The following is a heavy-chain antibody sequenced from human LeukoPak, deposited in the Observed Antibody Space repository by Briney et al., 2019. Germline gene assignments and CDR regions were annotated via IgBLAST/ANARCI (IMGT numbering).Heavy chain of an antibody. CDR3: AGGAPYYYDSIGCLFDY. CDR1: RGSINSYY. CDR2: IYYSGRT. J-gene: IGHJ4*02. D-gene: IGHD3-22*01. Sequence: PSETLSLTCTLSRGSINSYYWSWIRQPPGKGLEWIGYIYYSGRTNYNPSPMSRVTISVATSKNQFSLNLSSVTAADTAVYYCAGGAPYYYDSIGCLFDYWGQGTLVTVSS. V-gene: IGHV4-59*01.